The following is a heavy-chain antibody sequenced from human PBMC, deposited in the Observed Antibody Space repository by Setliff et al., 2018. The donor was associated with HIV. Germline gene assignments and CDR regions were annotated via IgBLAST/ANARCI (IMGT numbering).Heavy chain of an antibody. V-gene: IGHV4-34*01. D-gene: IGHD4-17*01. CDR3: ARGPYADPYKLFDP. CDR2: INHSGST. CDR1: GGSLDGYY. Sequence: PSETLSLTCTVYGGSLDGYYWSWIRQPPGKGLEWIGEINHSGSTNYNPSLKSRVTLSADTSKNQVSLRLRSVTAADTAMYYCARGPYADPYKLFDPWGQGMLVTVSS. J-gene: IGHJ5*02.